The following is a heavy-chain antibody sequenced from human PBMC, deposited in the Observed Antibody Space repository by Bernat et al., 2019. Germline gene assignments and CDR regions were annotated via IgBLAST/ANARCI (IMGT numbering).Heavy chain of an antibody. D-gene: IGHD3-10*01. V-gene: IGHV3-11*05. CDR1: GFTFSDYY. CDR2: FSYSSSHT. CDR3: ARAGNVGGKIDY. Sequence: QVQLVESGGGLVKPGGSLRLSCAASGFTFSDYYMSWIRQAPGKGLEWVSYFSYSSSHTHYADSLKGRFTISRDNAKNSLDLQMNSLRADDTAVYYCARAGNVGGKIDYWGQGTLVTVSS. J-gene: IGHJ4*02.